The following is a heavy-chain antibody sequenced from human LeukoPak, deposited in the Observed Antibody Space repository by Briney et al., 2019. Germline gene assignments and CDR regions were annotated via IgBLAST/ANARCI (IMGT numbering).Heavy chain of an antibody. J-gene: IGHJ4*02. V-gene: IGHV1-2*02. CDR2: INPNSGGT. CDR3: AREGYYDSGSYYIV. Sequence: ASVKVSCKASGYTFTGYYIHWVRQAAGQRLECMGWINPNSGGTKYAQKFQGRVTMTRDTSITTAYMELSRLRSDDTALYYCAREGYYDSGSYYIVWGQGTLVTVSS. D-gene: IGHD3-10*01. CDR1: GYTFTGYY.